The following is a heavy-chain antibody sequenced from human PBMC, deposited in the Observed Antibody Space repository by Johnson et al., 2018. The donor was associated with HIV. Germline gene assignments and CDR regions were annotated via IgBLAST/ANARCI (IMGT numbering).Heavy chain of an antibody. Sequence: QVQLVESGGGLVQPGGFLRLSCAASGFTFSDYYMSWIRQAPGKGLEWVSYISSSGSTIYYADSVKGRFTISRDNAKNSLYLQMNSLRAEDTAVYYCARYHYYDSRLNDAFDIWGQGTMVTVSS. CDR2: ISSSGSTI. D-gene: IGHD3-22*01. J-gene: IGHJ3*02. CDR3: ARYHYYDSRLNDAFDI. V-gene: IGHV3-11*04. CDR1: GFTFSDYY.